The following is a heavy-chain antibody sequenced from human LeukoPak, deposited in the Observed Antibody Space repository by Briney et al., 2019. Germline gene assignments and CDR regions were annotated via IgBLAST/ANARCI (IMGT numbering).Heavy chain of an antibody. CDR2: IYPGDSDT. J-gene: IGHJ4*02. Sequence: GESLQISCKASGYSFTSFWIGWVRQMPGKGLEWMGIIYPGDSDTRYSPSFQGQVTISADKSISTAYLQWSSLKASDTAMYYCARPHTLGRITKYYFDYWGQGTLVTVSS. V-gene: IGHV5-51*01. CDR3: ARPHTLGRITKYYFDY. D-gene: IGHD2-2*01. CDR1: GYSFTSFW.